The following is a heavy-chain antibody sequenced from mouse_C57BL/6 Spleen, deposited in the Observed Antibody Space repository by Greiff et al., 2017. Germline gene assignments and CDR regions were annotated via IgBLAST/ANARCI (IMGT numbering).Heavy chain of an antibody. CDR3: ARARNYDGSSYWYFDV. CDR1: GYTFTSYW. CDR2: IYPGSGST. V-gene: IGHV1-55*01. J-gene: IGHJ1*03. D-gene: IGHD1-1*01. Sequence: QVQLQQPGAELVKPGASVKMSCKASGYTFTSYWITWVKQRPGQGLEWIGDIYPGSGSTNYNEKFKSKATLTVDTSSSTAYMQLSSLTSEDSAVYYCARARNYDGSSYWYFDVWGTGTTVTVSS.